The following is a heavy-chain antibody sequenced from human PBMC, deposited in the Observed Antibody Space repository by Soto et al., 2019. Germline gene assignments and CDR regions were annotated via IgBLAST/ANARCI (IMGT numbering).Heavy chain of an antibody. CDR1: GFTFDDYA. D-gene: IGHD6-13*01. Sequence: EVQLVESGGGLVQPGRSPRLSCAASGFTFDDYAMHWVRQAPGKGLEWVSGISWNSGSIGYADSVKGRFTISRDNAKNSLYLQMNSLRAEDTALYYCAKDPYSISPPRFFDYWGQGTLVTVSS. V-gene: IGHV3-9*01. J-gene: IGHJ4*02. CDR3: AKDPYSISPPRFFDY. CDR2: ISWNSGSI.